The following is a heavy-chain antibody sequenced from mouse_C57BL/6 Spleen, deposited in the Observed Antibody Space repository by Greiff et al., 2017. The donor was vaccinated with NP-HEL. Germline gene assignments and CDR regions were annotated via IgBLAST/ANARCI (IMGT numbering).Heavy chain of an antibody. V-gene: IGHV1-55*01. Sequence: QVQLQQPGAELVKPGASVKMSCKASGYTFTSYWITWVKQRPGQGLEWIGDIYPGSGSTNYNEKFKSKATLTVDTSSSTAYMQLSSLTSEDSAVYYCARNQDYYGYDVYAMDYWGQGTSVTVSS. J-gene: IGHJ4*01. CDR1: GYTFTSYW. CDR2: IYPGSGST. D-gene: IGHD2-2*01. CDR3: ARNQDYYGYDVYAMDY.